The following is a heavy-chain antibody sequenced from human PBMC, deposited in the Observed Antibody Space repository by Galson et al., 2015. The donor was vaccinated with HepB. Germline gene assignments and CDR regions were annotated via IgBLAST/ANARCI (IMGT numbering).Heavy chain of an antibody. V-gene: IGHV3-30*18. CDR1: GFTFSSYG. J-gene: IGHJ5*02. CDR2: ISYDGSNK. CDR3: AKGSRQIDP. Sequence: SLRLSCAASGFTFSSYGMHWVRQAPGKGLEWVAVISYDGSNKYYADSVKGRFTISRDNSKNTLYLQMNSLRAEDTAVYYCAKGSRQIDPWGQGTLVTVSS.